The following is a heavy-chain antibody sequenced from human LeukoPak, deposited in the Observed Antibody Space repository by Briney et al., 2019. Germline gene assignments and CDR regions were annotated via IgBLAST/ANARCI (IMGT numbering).Heavy chain of an antibody. V-gene: IGHV1-8*01. CDR1: GYAFTSYD. D-gene: IGHD7-27*01. Sequence: ASVKVSCKASGYAFTSYDFNWVRQATGQRPEWMGWMSPNSGDTGYAQKFQDRVTMTRNTSISTAYMELSSLRSDDTAVYYCARGPPNWGYDYWGPGTLVTVSS. CDR3: ARGPPNWGYDY. J-gene: IGHJ4*02. CDR2: MSPNSGDT.